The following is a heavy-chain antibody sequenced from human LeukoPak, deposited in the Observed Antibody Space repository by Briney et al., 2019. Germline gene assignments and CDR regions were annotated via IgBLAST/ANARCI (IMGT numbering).Heavy chain of an antibody. V-gene: IGHV3-30*04. CDR2: ISYDGSNK. CDR3: ARDPGDSSGYYDY. D-gene: IGHD3-22*01. Sequence: GSLRLSCAASGFIFSSYAMHWVRQAPGKGLEWVAVISYDGSNKYYADSVKGRFTISRDNSKNTLYLQMNSLRAEDTAVYCCARDPGDSSGYYDYWGQGTLVTVSS. J-gene: IGHJ4*02. CDR1: GFIFSSYA.